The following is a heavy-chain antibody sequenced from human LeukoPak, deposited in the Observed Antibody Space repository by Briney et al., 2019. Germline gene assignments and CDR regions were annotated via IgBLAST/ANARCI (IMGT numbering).Heavy chain of an antibody. D-gene: IGHD3-10*01. Sequence: GGSLRLSCAASGFTFSSYSMNWVRQAPGKVLEWVSSISSSSSYIYYADSVKGRFTISRDNAKNSLYLQMNSLRAEDTAVYYCASHGSGSYWDFDYWGQGTLVTVSS. V-gene: IGHV3-21*01. CDR2: ISSSSSYI. CDR1: GFTFSSYS. J-gene: IGHJ4*02. CDR3: ASHGSGSYWDFDY.